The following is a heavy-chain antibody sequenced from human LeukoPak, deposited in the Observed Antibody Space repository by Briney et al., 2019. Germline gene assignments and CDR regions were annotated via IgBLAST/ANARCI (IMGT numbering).Heavy chain of an antibody. D-gene: IGHD5-12*01. Sequence: PGGSLRLSCAASGFILSSYGRHWVRQAPGKGLEWVAFIRYDGSNKYYAESVKGRFTISRDNSKNTLYLQMNSLRAEDTAVYYCAKDRGYSGYDWEGVFDYWGQGTLVTVSS. CDR1: GFILSSYG. V-gene: IGHV3-30*02. CDR3: AKDRGYSGYDWEGVFDY. CDR2: IRYDGSNK. J-gene: IGHJ4*02.